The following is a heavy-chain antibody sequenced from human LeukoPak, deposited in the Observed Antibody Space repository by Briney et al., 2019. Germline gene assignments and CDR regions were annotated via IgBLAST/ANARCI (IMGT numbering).Heavy chain of an antibody. CDR1: GSLFVRFG. D-gene: IGHD6-19*01. CDR2: ISSSGSTT. J-gene: IGHJ4*02. Sequence: GGSLRLSCAASGSLFVRFGMSWVRQAPGKGLEWVSAISSSGSTTYYADSVRGRFTISRDNSKNTMYLEMNTLRADDTAICYCAKNGRSGWYYGESHFDSWGQGTLVTVSS. V-gene: IGHV3-23*01. CDR3: AKNGRSGWYYGESHFDS.